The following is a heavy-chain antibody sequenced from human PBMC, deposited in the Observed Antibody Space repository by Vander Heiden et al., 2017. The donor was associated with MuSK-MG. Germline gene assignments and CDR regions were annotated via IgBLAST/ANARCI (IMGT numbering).Heavy chain of an antibody. D-gene: IGHD2-15*01. CDR2: IIPIFGIA. J-gene: IGHJ4*02. CDR3: ARDRVVRDGYIPFFDY. CDR1: GGTFSSYA. Sequence: QVQLVQSGAEVKKPGSSVKVSCKASGGTFSSYAISWVRQAPGQGLEWMGGIIPIFGIANYAQKFQGRVTITADKSTSTAYMELSSLRSEDTAVYYCARDRVVRDGYIPFFDYWGQGTLVTVSS. V-gene: IGHV1-69*17.